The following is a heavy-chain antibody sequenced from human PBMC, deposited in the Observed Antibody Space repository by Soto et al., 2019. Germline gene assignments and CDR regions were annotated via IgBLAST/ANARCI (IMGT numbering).Heavy chain of an antibody. J-gene: IGHJ6*01. CDR3: ARYSYDSSGYYGEEYY. D-gene: IGHD3-22*01. CDR1: GHSFTSYW. CDR2: IYPGDSDT. V-gene: IGHV5-51*03. Sequence: GECLNSSGKGAGHSFTSYWIGWVRQMPGKGLEWMGIIYPGDSDTRYSPSFQGQVTISADKSISTAYLQWSSLKSSDTAMYYCARYSYDSSGYYGEEYY.